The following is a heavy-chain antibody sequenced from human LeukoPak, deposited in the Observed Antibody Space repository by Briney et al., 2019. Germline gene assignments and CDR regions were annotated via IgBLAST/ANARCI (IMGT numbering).Heavy chain of an antibody. D-gene: IGHD1-20*01. CDR2: INPNSGGT. Sequence: ASVKVSCKASGYTFTGYYMHWVRQAPGQGLEWMGWINPNSGGTNYAQKFQGRVTMTRDTSISTAYMELSRLRSDDTAVYYCAREGFNSNPFNAFDIWGQGTMVTVSS. CDR1: GYTFTGYY. CDR3: AREGFNSNPFNAFDI. V-gene: IGHV1-2*02. J-gene: IGHJ3*02.